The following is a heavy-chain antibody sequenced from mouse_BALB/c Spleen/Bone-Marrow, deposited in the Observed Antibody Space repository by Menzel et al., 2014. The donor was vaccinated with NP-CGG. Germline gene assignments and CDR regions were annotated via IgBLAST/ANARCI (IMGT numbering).Heavy chain of an antibody. Sequence: VQLQESGAELVKPGASVKLSCKASGYTFTSYWMHWVKLRPGQGFEWIGEINPSNGGANYNEKFKRKATLTVDKSSSTAYMQLSSLTSEDSAVYYWTYMGYYGSSYAMDYWGQGTSVTVSS. D-gene: IGHD1-1*01. J-gene: IGHJ4*01. V-gene: IGHV1S16*01. CDR1: GYTFTSYW. CDR2: INPSNGGA. CDR3: TYMGYYGSSYAMDY.